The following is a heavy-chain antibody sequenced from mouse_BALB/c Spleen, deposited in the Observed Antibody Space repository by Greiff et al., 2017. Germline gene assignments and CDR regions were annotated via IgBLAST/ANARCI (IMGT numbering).Heavy chain of an antibody. CDR2: IDPYYGGT. J-gene: IGHJ3*01. V-gene: IGHV1-18*01. CDR1: GYSFTGYN. CDR3: ARSDSLAWFAY. Sequence: VQLQQSGPELEKPGASVKISCKASGYSFTGYNMNWVKQSNGKSLEWIGNIDPYYGGTIYNQKFKGKATLTVDKSSSTAYMELRSLTSEDTAVYYCARSDSLAWFAYWGQGTLVTVSA. D-gene: IGHD2-4*01.